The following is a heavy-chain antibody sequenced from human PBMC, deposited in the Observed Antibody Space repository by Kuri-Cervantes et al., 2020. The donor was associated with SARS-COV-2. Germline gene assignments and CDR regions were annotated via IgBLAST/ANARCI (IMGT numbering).Heavy chain of an antibody. J-gene: IGHJ6*02. Sequence: GGSLRLSCAASGFTVSSNYMSWVRQAPGKGLEWVSVIYSGGSTYYADSVKGRFTISRDNSKNTLYLQMNSLRAEDTAVYYCAKATVRFLEWLQYYYYYGMDVWGQGTTVTVSS. V-gene: IGHV3-66*01. CDR3: AKATVRFLEWLQYYYYYGMDV. D-gene: IGHD3-3*01. CDR2: IYSGGST. CDR1: GFTVSSNY.